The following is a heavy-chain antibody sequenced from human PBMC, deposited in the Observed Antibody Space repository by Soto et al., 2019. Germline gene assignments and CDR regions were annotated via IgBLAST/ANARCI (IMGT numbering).Heavy chain of an antibody. Sequence: EVQLLESGGGLVQPGGSLRLSCAASGFTFSSYVMGWVRQAPGKGLEWVSSITDSGGSTYYPDSVKGRFTISRDNFKDTLYVQMNSLRVEDTAIYYCAKGSNWGSGYYFDYWGQGTLVTVSS. CDR1: GFTFSSYV. CDR3: AKGSNWGSGYYFDY. D-gene: IGHD7-27*01. J-gene: IGHJ4*02. CDR2: ITDSGGST. V-gene: IGHV3-23*01.